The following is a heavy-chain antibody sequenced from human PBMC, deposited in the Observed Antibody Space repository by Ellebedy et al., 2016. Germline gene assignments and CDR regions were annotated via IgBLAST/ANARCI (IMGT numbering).Heavy chain of an antibody. Sequence: ASVKVSCKTFGGTFSGSAISWVRQAPGQGLDWMGGIIPIFGTSKYGQKFQGRVTITADKITGTAYMELSSLRSDDTAVYYCARPTIYYYGSGTGGYYGMDVWGQGTTVIVSS. V-gene: IGHV1-69*06. CDR3: ARPTIYYYGSGTGGYYGMDV. CDR2: IIPIFGTS. CDR1: GGTFSGSA. J-gene: IGHJ6*02. D-gene: IGHD3-10*01.